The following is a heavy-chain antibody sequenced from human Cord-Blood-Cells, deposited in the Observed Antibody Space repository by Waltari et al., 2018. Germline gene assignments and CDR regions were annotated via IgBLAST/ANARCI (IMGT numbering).Heavy chain of an antibody. CDR1: GGSISSSF. V-gene: IGHV4-59*01. CDR2: IYYSGST. CDR3: ARDLGGDDAFDI. J-gene: IGHJ3*02. Sequence: QVQLQESGPGLVKPSETLCLTCTVSGGSISSSFCSWIRQPPGKGLEWIGYIYYSGSTNYNPSLKSRVTISVDTSKNQFSLKLSSVTAADTAVYYCARDLGGDDAFDIWGQGTMVTVSS. D-gene: IGHD7-27*01.